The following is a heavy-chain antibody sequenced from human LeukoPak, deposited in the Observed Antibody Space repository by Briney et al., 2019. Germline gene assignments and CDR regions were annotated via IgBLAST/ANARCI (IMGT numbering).Heavy chain of an antibody. J-gene: IGHJ4*02. V-gene: IGHV3-15*01. Sequence: GGSLRLSCAASGFTFSNAWMNWVRQAPRKGLEWVGRIKSKTDGGTTDYAAPVKGRFTISTDDTKNTLYLQMNSLKTEDAAVYYCSLGSGLFDYWGQGTLVTVSS. CDR1: GFTFSNAW. CDR3: SLGSGLFDY. D-gene: IGHD3-10*01. CDR2: IKSKTDGGTT.